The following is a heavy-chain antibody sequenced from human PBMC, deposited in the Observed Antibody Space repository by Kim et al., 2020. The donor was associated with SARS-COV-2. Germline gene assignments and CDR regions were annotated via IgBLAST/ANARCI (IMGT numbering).Heavy chain of an antibody. CDR2: TYYRSKWYN. J-gene: IGHJ3*02. CDR3: ARATTGLWELLSAAFDI. CDR1: GDSVSSNSAA. V-gene: IGHV6-1*01. Sequence: SQTLSLTCAISGDSVSSNSAAWNWIRQSPSRGLEWLGRTYYRSKWYNDYAVSVKSRITINPDTSKNQFSLQLNSVTPEDTAVYYCARATTGLWELLSAAFDIWGQGTMVTVSS. D-gene: IGHD1-26*01.